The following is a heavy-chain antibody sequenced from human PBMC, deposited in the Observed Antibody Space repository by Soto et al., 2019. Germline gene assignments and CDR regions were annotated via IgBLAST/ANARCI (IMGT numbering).Heavy chain of an antibody. V-gene: IGHV3-21*01. Sequence: GGSLRLSCAASGFTFSSYIMNWVRQAPGKGLEWVSSISSSSSYIYYADSVKGRFTISRDNAKNSLYLQMNSLRAEDTAVYYCARELTSSSWFNWFDPWGQGTLVTVSS. CDR3: ARELTSSSWFNWFDP. D-gene: IGHD6-13*01. CDR1: GFTFSSYI. J-gene: IGHJ5*02. CDR2: ISSSSSYI.